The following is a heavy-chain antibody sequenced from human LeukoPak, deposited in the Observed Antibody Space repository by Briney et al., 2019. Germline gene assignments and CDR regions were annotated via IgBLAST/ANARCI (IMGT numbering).Heavy chain of an antibody. Sequence: SETLSLTCAVYGGSFSGYYWSWIRQPPGKGLEWIWDINHSGSTNYNPSHKSRVTISVDTSKNKFSLKLSSATAADTAVYYCARGPLVVVPAAIRYYYYYYMDVWGKGTTVTVSS. CDR1: GGSFSGYY. CDR2: INHSGST. J-gene: IGHJ6*03. CDR3: ARGPLVVVPAAIRYYYYYYMDV. V-gene: IGHV4-34*01. D-gene: IGHD2-2*01.